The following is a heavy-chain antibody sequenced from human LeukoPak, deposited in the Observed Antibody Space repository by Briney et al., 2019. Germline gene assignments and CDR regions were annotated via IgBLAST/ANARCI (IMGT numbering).Heavy chain of an antibody. J-gene: IGHJ4*02. CDR1: GFIFSNNW. CDR3: MRDDFSGSYCD. D-gene: IGHD1-26*01. V-gene: IGHV3-7*01. Sequence: GGSLRLSCAASGFIFSNNWMSWVRQAPGKGLEWVANIKGDGSETYYVDSVKGRFTISRDNTRNSLYLQMNSLRADDTATYYCMRDDFSGSYCDWGQGTLVTVSS. CDR2: IKGDGSET.